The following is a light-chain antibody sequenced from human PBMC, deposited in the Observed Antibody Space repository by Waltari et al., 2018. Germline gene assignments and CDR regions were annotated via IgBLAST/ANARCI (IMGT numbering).Light chain of an antibody. CDR2: KVS. CDR3: MQGTHWPYT. Sequence: DAVLTQSPLSLPATLGQPASISCKSSQSLRHRGGNTYLDWFQQRPGQSPRRLIYKVSTRDSGVPDRFSGSGSGTDFTLKISRVEAEDFGVYYCMQGTHWPYTFGQGTRLEIK. V-gene: IGKV2-30*02. CDR1: QSLRHRGGNTY. J-gene: IGKJ5*01.